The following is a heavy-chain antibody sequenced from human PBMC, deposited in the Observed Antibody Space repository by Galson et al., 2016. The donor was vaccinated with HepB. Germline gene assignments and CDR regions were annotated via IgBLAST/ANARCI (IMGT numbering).Heavy chain of an antibody. V-gene: IGHV3-48*03. Sequence: SLRLSCAASGFSFTSYTFHWIRQSPGKGLQWISSVTFGSNTDYADSVRGRFTISRDNAQSSLYLEMNRLRVEDTAVYYCARQPILVSKGLDIWGQGTVVTVSS. CDR2: VTFGSNT. J-gene: IGHJ3*02. CDR3: ARQPILVSKGLDI. CDR1: GFSFTSYT.